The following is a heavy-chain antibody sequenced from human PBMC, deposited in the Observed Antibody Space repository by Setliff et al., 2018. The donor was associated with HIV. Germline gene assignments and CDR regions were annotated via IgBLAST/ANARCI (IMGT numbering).Heavy chain of an antibody. Sequence: PGGSLRLSCAASGFTFSSYGMHWVRQAPGKGLEWVAVTSYDGSSMYYADSVKGRFTISRDNSKNTLYLQMNSLRTEDTAVYYCAKDRYFDYVWGGYYFDYWGQGTLVTVSS. CDR3: AKDRYFDYVWGGYYFDY. CDR1: GFTFSSYG. V-gene: IGHV3-30*18. J-gene: IGHJ4*02. CDR2: TSYDGSSM. D-gene: IGHD3-16*01.